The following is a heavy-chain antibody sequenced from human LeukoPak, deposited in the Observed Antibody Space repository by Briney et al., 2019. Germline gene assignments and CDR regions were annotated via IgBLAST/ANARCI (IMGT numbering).Heavy chain of an antibody. CDR1: GGSISSSDW. Sequence: SETLSLTCAVSGGSISSSDWWSWVRQPPGKGLEWLGQIDYSGRTNYNPSLKSRVTISVDKSKNQFSLKLSSVTAADTAVYYCAGVSGSYFDYWGQGTLVTVSS. CDR2: IDYSGRT. CDR3: AGVSGSYFDY. J-gene: IGHJ4*02. V-gene: IGHV4-4*02. D-gene: IGHD1-26*01.